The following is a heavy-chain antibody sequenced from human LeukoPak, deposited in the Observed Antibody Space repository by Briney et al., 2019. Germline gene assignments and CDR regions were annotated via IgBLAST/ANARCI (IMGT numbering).Heavy chain of an antibody. V-gene: IGHV4-39*01. CDR2: IYYSGST. J-gene: IGHJ4*02. D-gene: IGHD2-2*02. CDR3: ARRVVVPAAIGGPFDY. Sequence: SETLSLTCTVSGGSISSSSYYWGWIRQPPGKGLEWIGSIYYSGSTYYNPSLKSRVTISVDTSKNQFSLKLSSVTAADTAVYYCARRVVVPAAIGGPFDYWGQGTLVTVSS. CDR1: GGSISSSSYY.